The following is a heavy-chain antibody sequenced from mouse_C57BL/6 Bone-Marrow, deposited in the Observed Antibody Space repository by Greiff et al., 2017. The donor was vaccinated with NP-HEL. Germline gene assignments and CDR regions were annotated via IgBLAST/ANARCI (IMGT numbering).Heavy chain of an antibody. CDR3: TREGPYLGYFDV. CDR2: ISSGGDYI. D-gene: IGHD1-1*01. J-gene: IGHJ1*03. Sequence: EVHLVESGEGLVKPGGSLKLSCAASGFTFSSYAMSWVRQTPEKRLEWVAYISSGGDYIYYADTVKGRFTISRDNARNTLYLQMSSLKSEDTAMYYCTREGPYLGYFDVWGTGTTVTVSS. V-gene: IGHV5-9-1*02. CDR1: GFTFSSYA.